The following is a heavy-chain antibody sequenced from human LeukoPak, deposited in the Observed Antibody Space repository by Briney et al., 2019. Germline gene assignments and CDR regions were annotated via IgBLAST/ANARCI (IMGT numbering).Heavy chain of an antibody. Sequence: SETLSLTCTVSGGSISSYYWSWIRQPPGKGLEWIGYISYSGSANYNPSLKSRVTISVDTSKNQFSLKLRSVTAADTAVYYCARVNGYLFWGQGTLVTVSS. CDR1: GGSISSYY. CDR2: ISYSGSA. V-gene: IGHV4-59*01. J-gene: IGHJ4*02. D-gene: IGHD5-18*01. CDR3: ARVNGYLF.